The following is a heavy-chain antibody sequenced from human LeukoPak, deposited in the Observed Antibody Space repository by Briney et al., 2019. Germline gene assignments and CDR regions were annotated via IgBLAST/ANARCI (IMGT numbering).Heavy chain of an antibody. D-gene: IGHD2-2*01. J-gene: IGHJ4*02. CDR3: AKGYCSGTSCYSGLD. Sequence: GGSLRLSCVASGFTFSSYGMHWVRQAPGKGLEWVAFIRYDGSNKYYADSVKGRFTISRDNSKNTLSLQVNSLRPDDTAVYFCAKGYCSGTSCYSGLDWGQGTLVAVSS. CDR2: IRYDGSNK. CDR1: GFTFSSYG. V-gene: IGHV3-30*02.